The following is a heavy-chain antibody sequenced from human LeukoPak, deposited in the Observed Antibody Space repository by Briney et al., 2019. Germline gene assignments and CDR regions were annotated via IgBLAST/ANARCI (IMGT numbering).Heavy chain of an antibody. V-gene: IGHV3-21*01. CDR1: GFTFSSYN. Sequence: GGSLRLSCAASGFTFSSYNMNWVRQAPGKGLEWVSSISSSSSYIYYADSVKGRFTISRDNAKNSLYLQMNSLRAEDTAVYYCARVGGSYALVVSDAFDIWGQGTMVTVSS. CDR2: ISSSSSYI. J-gene: IGHJ3*02. D-gene: IGHD1-26*01. CDR3: ARVGGSYALVVSDAFDI.